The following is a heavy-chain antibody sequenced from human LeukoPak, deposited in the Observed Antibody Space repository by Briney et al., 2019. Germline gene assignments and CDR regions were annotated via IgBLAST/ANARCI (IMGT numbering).Heavy chain of an antibody. Sequence: SVKVSCKASGYTFTGYYMHWVRQAPGQGLEWMGRINPNSGGTNYAQKFQGRVTMTRDTSISTAYMELSRLRSDDTAVYYCARVRYYGSGSYSDYWGQGTLVTVSS. D-gene: IGHD3-10*01. V-gene: IGHV1-2*06. CDR2: INPNSGGT. J-gene: IGHJ4*02. CDR3: ARVRYYGSGSYSDY. CDR1: GYTFTGYY.